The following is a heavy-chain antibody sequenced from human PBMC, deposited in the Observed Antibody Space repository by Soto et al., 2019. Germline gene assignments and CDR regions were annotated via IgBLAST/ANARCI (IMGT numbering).Heavy chain of an antibody. CDR2: INTDGSST. CDR3: ARNRMENCSGGSCLNWFAP. D-gene: IGHD2-15*01. V-gene: IGHV3-74*01. Sequence: GGSLRLCCAASGFTFSSYWMHWVRQAPGKGLVWVSRINTDGSSTTYADSVKGRFTISRDNGKNTLYLQMNSLRAEDTAVYYCARNRMENCSGGSCLNWFAPWGQGTQVTVSS. J-gene: IGHJ5*02. CDR1: GFTFSSYW.